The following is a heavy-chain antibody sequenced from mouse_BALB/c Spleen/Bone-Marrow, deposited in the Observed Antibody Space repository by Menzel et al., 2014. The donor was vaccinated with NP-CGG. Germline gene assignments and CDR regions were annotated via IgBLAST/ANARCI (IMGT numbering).Heavy chain of an antibody. CDR2: INPSTGYT. CDR1: GYTFTSYW. Sequence: LVESGAELAKPGASVKMSRKASGYTFTSYWMHWVKQRPGQGLEWIGYINPSTGYTEYNQRFKDKATLTADKSSSTAYMQLSSLTSEDSAVYYCARHYRHYFDYWGQGTTLTVSS. J-gene: IGHJ2*01. D-gene: IGHD2-14*01. CDR3: ARHYRHYFDY. V-gene: IGHV1-7*01.